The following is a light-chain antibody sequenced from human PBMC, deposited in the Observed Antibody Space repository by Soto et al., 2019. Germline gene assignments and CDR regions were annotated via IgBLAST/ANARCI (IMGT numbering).Light chain of an antibody. CDR2: EVS. V-gene: IGLV2-14*01. CDR1: SSDVGGHNY. Sequence: QSVLTQPASVPGSPGQSITISCTGTSSDVGGHNYVSWYQQHPGKAPKLMIYEVSNRPSGISNRFSGSKSGNTASLTISGLQAEDEADYYCSSYTSSSTLYVFGTGTKLTVL. CDR3: SSYTSSSTLYV. J-gene: IGLJ1*01.